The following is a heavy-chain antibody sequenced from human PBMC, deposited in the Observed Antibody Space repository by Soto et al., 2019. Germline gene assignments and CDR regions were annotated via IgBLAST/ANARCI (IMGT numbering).Heavy chain of an antibody. CDR1: GFIFSDYA. Sequence: GGSLRLSCAASGFIFSDYAMSWVRQAPGKGLEWVAGMGGANGDTYYAESVRGRFAIFRDNSKSTLFLQLNSLRAEDTAVYFCAKDGVDHNSVWDPFDIWGQGTLVTVSS. CDR2: MGGANGDT. CDR3: AKDGVDHNSVWDPFDI. J-gene: IGHJ3*02. V-gene: IGHV3-23*01. D-gene: IGHD2-15*01.